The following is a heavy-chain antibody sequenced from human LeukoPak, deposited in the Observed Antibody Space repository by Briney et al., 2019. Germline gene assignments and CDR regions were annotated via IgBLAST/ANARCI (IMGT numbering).Heavy chain of an antibody. Sequence: SETLSLTCAVYSGSFSGYYWSWIRQPPGKGLEWIGEINHSGSTNYNPSLKSRVTISVDTSKNQFSLKLSSVTAADTAVYYCARKLRYSSSWYRSYYFDYWGQGTLVTVSS. V-gene: IGHV4-34*01. CDR3: ARKLRYSSSWYRSYYFDY. CDR2: INHSGST. CDR1: SGSFSGYY. D-gene: IGHD6-13*01. J-gene: IGHJ4*02.